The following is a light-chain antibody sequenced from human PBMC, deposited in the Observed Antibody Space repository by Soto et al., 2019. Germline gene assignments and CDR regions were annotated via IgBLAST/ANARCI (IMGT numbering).Light chain of an antibody. CDR3: QQYGSSPRT. CDR2: GAS. V-gene: IGKV3-20*01. Sequence: EIVLTQSPGTRSLSPGERATLSCRASQSVSSSYLAWYQQKPGQAPRLLIYGASSRATGIPDRFSGSGSGTDLTLTISRLEPEDFAVYYCQQYGSSPRTFGQGTKVEIK. CDR1: QSVSSSY. J-gene: IGKJ1*01.